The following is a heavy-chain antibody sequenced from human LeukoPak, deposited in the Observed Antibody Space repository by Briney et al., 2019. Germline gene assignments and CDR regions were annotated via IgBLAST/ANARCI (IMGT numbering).Heavy chain of an antibody. D-gene: IGHD6-13*01. CDR1: GFTFSSYA. CDR3: ARPLGLAAAGPYDY. CDR2: ITGSGGNT. Sequence: GGSLRLSCAASGFTFSSYAMSWVRQAPGKGLEWVSAITGSGGNTYYADSVKGRFTISRDNSKNTLYLQMNSLRAEDTAVYYCARPLGLAAAGPYDYWGQGTLVTVSS. J-gene: IGHJ4*02. V-gene: IGHV3-23*01.